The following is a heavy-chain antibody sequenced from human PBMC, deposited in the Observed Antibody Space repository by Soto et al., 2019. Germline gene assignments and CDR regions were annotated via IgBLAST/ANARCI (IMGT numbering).Heavy chain of an antibody. CDR3: ARHISNVRYYYYAMDV. D-gene: IGHD4-4*01. J-gene: IGHJ6*02. CDR2: IYPGDSDT. V-gene: IGHV5-51*01. Sequence: PGESLKISCKGSGYTFTDYWIGWVRQLPGKGLQWMGIIYPGDSDTRYSPSFQGHVTITVDKSTNTAYLQWNTLRASDTAMYYCARHISNVRYYYYAMDVWGQGTTVTVSS. CDR1: GYTFTDYW.